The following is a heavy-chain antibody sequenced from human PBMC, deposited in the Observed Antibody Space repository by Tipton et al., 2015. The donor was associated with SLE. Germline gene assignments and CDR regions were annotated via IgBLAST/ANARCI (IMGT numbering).Heavy chain of an antibody. CDR3: ARAGGRGWLQLDFDY. CDR1: GPSINTYY. V-gene: IGHV4-4*07. D-gene: IGHD5-24*01. Sequence: LRLSCTVSGPSINTYYWTWIRQPAGKGLEWIGRIYSSGYNKYNPSLKSRVTPAVDTSKNQFSLKLTSVTAADTAVYYCARAGGRGWLQLDFDYWGQGSLVTVSS. CDR2: IYSSGYN. J-gene: IGHJ4*02.